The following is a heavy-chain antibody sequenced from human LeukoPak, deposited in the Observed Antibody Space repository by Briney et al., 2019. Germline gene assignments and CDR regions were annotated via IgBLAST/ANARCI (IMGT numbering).Heavy chain of an antibody. CDR3: ARYYGDYPGYYGMDV. D-gene: IGHD4-17*01. J-gene: IGHJ6*02. CDR2: ISAYNGNT. CDR1: GYTFTSYG. V-gene: IGHV1-18*01. Sequence: ASVKVSCKASGYTFTSYGISWVRQAPGQGLEWMGWISAYNGNTNYAQKLQGRVTMTTDTSTSTAYMELRSLISDDTAVYYCARYYGDYPGYYGMDVWGQGTTVTVSS.